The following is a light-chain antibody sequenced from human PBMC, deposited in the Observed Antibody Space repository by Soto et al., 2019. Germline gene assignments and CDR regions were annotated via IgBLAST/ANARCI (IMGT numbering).Light chain of an antibody. J-gene: IGKJ1*01. Sequence: DIVLTQSPGTLSLSPGERATLSCRSSQSVSSNYLAWYQQKPDQAPRLVIYDVSGRATGIPDRFSGSGSGTDFTLTISRLEAEDSAVYYCQQYGISPTFGQGTKVDIK. CDR1: QSVSSNY. CDR2: DVS. V-gene: IGKV3-20*01. CDR3: QQYGISPT.